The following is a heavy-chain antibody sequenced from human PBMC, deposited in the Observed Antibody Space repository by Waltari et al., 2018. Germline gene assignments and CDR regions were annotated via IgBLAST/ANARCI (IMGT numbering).Heavy chain of an antibody. CDR2: IYYSGST. CDR1: GGSISSGGYY. V-gene: IGHV4-31*03. Sequence: QVQLQESGPGLVKPSQTLSLTCTVSGGSISSGGYYWSWIRQHPGKGLEWIGYIYYSGSTYYNPALKSRVTISVDTSKNQFSLKLSSVTAADTAVYYCARSGLWFELGIDYWGQGTLVTVSS. CDR3: ARSGLWFELGIDY. D-gene: IGHD5-18*01. J-gene: IGHJ4*02.